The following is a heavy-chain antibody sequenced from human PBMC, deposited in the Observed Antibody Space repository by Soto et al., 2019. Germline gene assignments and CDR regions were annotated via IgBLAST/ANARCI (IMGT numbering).Heavy chain of an antibody. Sequence: SETLSLTCTVSGGSISSYYWSWIRQPPGKGLEWIGYIYYSGSTNYNPSLKSRVTISVDTSKNQFSLKLSSVTAADTAVYYCARQGTYDFWSGYSPSYYYYMDVWGKGTTVTVSS. CDR1: GGSISSYY. J-gene: IGHJ6*03. D-gene: IGHD3-3*01. V-gene: IGHV4-59*08. CDR3: ARQGTYDFWSGYSPSYYYYMDV. CDR2: IYYSGST.